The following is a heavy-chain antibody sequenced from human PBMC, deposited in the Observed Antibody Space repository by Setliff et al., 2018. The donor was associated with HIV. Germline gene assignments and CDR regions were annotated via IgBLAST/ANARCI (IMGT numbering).Heavy chain of an antibody. Sequence: GGSLRLSCAASGFTFSSYSMNWVRQAPGKGLEWVSYIRSSSGTIFYADSVRGRFTISRDNSKNTVYLHMNSLRAEDTAVYYCARDLYQPFDYWGQGTLVTVSS. CDR2: IRSSSGTI. D-gene: IGHD2-2*01. J-gene: IGHJ4*02. CDR1: GFTFSSYS. V-gene: IGHV3-48*01. CDR3: ARDLYQPFDY.